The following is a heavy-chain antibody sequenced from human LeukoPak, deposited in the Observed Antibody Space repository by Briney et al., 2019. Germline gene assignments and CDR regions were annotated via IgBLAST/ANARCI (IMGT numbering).Heavy chain of an antibody. CDR1: GFTFTSSA. CDR3: AAEAAYYYDSRDAFDV. D-gene: IGHD3-22*01. CDR2: FVVGSGNT. J-gene: IGHJ3*01. V-gene: IGHV1-58*01. Sequence: GTSVKVSCKASGFTFTSSAVQWVRQARGQRLEWIGWFVVGSGNTNYAQKFQERVTITRDMSTSLVYMELSSLRSEDTAVYYCAAEAAYYYDSRDAFDVWGQGTMVTVSS.